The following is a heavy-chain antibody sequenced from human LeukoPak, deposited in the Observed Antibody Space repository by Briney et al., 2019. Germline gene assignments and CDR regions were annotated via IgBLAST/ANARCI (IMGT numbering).Heavy chain of an antibody. CDR2: IASDGSST. J-gene: IGHJ4*02. V-gene: IGHV3-74*01. D-gene: IGHD2-21*02. CDR3: ARLTVVTATRSLDY. CDR1: GFTFGSYW. Sequence: GGSLRLSCAASGFTFGSYWMNWVRQAPGKGLVWVSRIASDGSSTTYADSVKGRFTISRDNAKNSLYLQMNSLRDEDTAVYYCARLTVVTATRSLDYWGQGTLVTVSS.